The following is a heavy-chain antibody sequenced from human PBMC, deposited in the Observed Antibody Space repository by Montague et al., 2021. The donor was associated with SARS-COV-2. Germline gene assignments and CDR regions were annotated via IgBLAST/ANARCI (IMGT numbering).Heavy chain of an antibody. D-gene: IGHD6-13*01. V-gene: IGHV4-39*07. CDR3: ARVGRQQLVRLSGMDV. CDR1: GGSISSSSYY. Sequence: VKATQTLSLTCTVSGGSISSSSYYWGWIRQPPGKGLEWIGSIXYSGSTYYNPSLKSRVTISVDTSKNQFSLKLSSVTAADTAVYYCARVGRQQLVRLSGMDVWGQGTTVTVSS. CDR2: IXYSGST. J-gene: IGHJ6*02.